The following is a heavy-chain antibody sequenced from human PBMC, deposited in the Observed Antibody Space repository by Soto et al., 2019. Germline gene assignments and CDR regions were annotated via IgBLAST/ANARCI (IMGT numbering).Heavy chain of an antibody. D-gene: IGHD6-13*01. CDR2: SYYSGST. CDR3: AGYSSSWSYNWFDP. CDR1: GGSISSGGYY. Sequence: QVQLQESGPGLVKPSQTLSLTCTVSGGSISSGGYYCSWIRQHPGKGLGWIWYSYYSGSTYYNPSLKSRVTLSVDTAKNQFTLKLSSVTAADTAVYYCAGYSSSWSYNWFDPWGEGTMVTVSS. V-gene: IGHV4-31*03. J-gene: IGHJ5*02.